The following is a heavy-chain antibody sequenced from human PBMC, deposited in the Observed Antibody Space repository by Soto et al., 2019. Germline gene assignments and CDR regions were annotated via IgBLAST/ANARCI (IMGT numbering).Heavy chain of an antibody. CDR3: ASGNYDFWSGYLHYYYYGMDV. J-gene: IGHJ6*02. D-gene: IGHD3-3*01. Sequence: GASVKVSCKASGGTFSSYAISWVRQAPGQGLEWMGGIIPIFGTANYAQKFQGRVTITADESTSTAYMELSSLRSEDTAVYYCASGNYDFWSGYLHYYYYGMDVWGQGTTDTVSS. V-gene: IGHV1-69*13. CDR1: GGTFSSYA. CDR2: IIPIFGTA.